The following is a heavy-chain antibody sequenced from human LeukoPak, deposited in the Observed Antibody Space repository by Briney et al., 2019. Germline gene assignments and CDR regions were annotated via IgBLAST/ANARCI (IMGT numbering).Heavy chain of an antibody. CDR1: GFTFSSYS. D-gene: IGHD3-3*01. J-gene: IGHJ4*02. CDR3: ARVESGYYPDY. Sequence: GGSLRLSCAASGFTFSSYSMNWVRQAPGKGLEWVSYISSSSSTIYYADSVKGRFTISRDNAKNSLYLQMNSLRAEGVAVYYCARVESGYYPDYWGQGTLVTVSS. CDR2: ISSSSSTI. V-gene: IGHV3-48*01.